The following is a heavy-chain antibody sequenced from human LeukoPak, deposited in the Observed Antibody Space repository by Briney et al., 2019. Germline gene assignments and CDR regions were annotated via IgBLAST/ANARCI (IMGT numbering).Heavy chain of an antibody. CDR1: GGSISSSNYY. D-gene: IGHD2-2*01. CDR2: IYYTGTT. CDR3: ASQYCSSSSCYDVNFDY. Sequence: KTSETLSLTCTVSGGSISSSNYYWGWIRQPPGKGLEWIGSIYYTGTTYYKPSLKSRVTISLDTSKNHFSLKLSSVTAADTAVYYCASQYCSSSSCYDVNFDYWGQGTLVTVSS. V-gene: IGHV4-39*02. J-gene: IGHJ4*02.